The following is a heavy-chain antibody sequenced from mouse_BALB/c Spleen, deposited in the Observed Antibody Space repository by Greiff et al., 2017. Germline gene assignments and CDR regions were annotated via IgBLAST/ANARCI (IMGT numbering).Heavy chain of an antibody. CDR1: GFTFSSYT. V-gene: IGHV5-12-2*01. CDR3: ARDYFDY. J-gene: IGHJ2*01. Sequence: EVKVVESGGGLVKPGGSLKLSCAASGFTFSSYTMSWVRQTPEKRLEWVAYISNGGGSTYYPDTVKGRFTISRDNAKNTLYLQMSSLKSEDTAMYYCARDYFDYWGEGTTLTVSS. CDR2: ISNGGGST.